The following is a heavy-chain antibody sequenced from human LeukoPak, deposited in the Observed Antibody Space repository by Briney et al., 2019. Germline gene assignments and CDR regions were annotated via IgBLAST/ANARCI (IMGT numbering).Heavy chain of an antibody. J-gene: IGHJ4*02. CDR3: ARASTNGDYLDY. D-gene: IGHD4-17*01. Sequence: GGSLRLSCAASGFTFSRYSVNWVRQAPGKGLEWVSCISVSSRHIYYADSVKGRFTISRDNAKSSASLQMNSLRVDDTAVYYCARASTNGDYLDYWGQGTLVTVSS. CDR2: ISVSSRHI. CDR1: GFTFSRYS. V-gene: IGHV3-21*01.